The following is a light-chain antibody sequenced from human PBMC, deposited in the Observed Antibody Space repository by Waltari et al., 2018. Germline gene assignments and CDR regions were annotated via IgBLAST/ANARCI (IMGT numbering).Light chain of an antibody. J-gene: IGKJ3*01. V-gene: IGKV2-28*01. CDR3: MQALETVT. CDR2: KVS. CDR1: QSLLHTSGYNY. Sequence: DIMLSQSPLSPSVNPGESASISGRSSQSLLHTSGYNYLDWYLQKPGQSPQLLIYKVSHRASGVPDRFSGSGSGTDFTLRISRVEAEDVGVYYCMQALETVTFGPGTKVNIK.